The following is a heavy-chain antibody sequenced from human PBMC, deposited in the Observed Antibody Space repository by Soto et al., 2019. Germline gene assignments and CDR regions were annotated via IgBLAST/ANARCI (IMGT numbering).Heavy chain of an antibody. CDR3: ARVVRFCSRPSCRGRNWFDP. CDR2: MFYVGAT. D-gene: IGHD2-2*01. Sequence: QVQLQESGPGLVEPSQTLSLTCSVFGGSISSGDYYWSWIRQPPGKGLEWIGYMFYVGATYYNPSLKSRVTISVDTSKNQFSLKLNSVTAADTAVYHCARVVRFCSRPSCRGRNWFDPWGKGTLVTVTS. V-gene: IGHV4-30-4*01. CDR1: GGSISSGDYY. J-gene: IGHJ5*02.